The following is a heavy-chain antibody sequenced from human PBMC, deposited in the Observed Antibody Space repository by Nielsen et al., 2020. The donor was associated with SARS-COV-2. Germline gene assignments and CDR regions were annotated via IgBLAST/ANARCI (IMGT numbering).Heavy chain of an antibody. CDR3: ARASSLYYDILTGYSQTAPFDY. V-gene: IGHV3-33*01. Sequence: GGSLRLSCAASGFTFSSYGMHWVRQAPGKGLEWVAVIWYDGSNKYYADSVKGRFTISRDNAKNSLYLQMNSLRAEDTAVYYCARASSLYYDILTGYSQTAPFDYWGQGTLVTVSS. CDR2: IWYDGSNK. J-gene: IGHJ4*02. D-gene: IGHD3-9*01. CDR1: GFTFSSYG.